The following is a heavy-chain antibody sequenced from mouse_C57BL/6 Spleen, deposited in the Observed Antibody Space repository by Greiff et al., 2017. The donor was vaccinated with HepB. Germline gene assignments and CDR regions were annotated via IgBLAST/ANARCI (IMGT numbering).Heavy chain of an antibody. CDR2: IYPGDGDT. D-gene: IGHD3-2*02. J-gene: IGHJ3*01. CDR1: GYAFSSSW. V-gene: IGHV1-82*01. CDR3: AKTAQAFFAY. Sequence: VKLQESGPELVKPGASVKISCKASGYAFSSSWMNWVKQRPGKGLEWIGRIYPGDGDTNYNGKFKGKATLTADKSSSTAYMQLSSLTSEDSAVYFCAKTAQAFFAYWGQGTLVTVSA.